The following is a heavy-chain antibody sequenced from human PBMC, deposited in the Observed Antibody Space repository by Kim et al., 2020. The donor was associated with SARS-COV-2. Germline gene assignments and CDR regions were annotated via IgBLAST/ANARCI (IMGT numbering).Heavy chain of an antibody. D-gene: IGHD2-15*01. CDR3: AKDEVVAATPGYYYYGMDV. Sequence: GGSLRLSCAASGFTFSSYAMSWVRQAPGKGLEWVSVIYSGGSSTYYADSVKGRFTISRDNSKNTLYLQMNSLRAEDTAVYYCAKDEVVAATPGYYYYGMDVWGQGTTVTVSS. J-gene: IGHJ6*02. CDR2: IYSGGSST. CDR1: GFTFSSYA. V-gene: IGHV3-23*03.